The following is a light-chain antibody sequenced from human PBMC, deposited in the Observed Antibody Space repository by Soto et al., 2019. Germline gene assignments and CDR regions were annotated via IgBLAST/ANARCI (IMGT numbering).Light chain of an antibody. CDR2: RNN. J-gene: IGLJ1*01. CDR3: AAWDDSLSGYV. Sequence: QSVLTQPPSASETPGQRVTISCSGSSSNIGSNYVYWYQQLPGTAPKLLIYRNNRRPSGVPDRFSGSKSGTSASLVISGLRSEDEADYYCAAWDDSLSGYVFGTGTKLTVL. V-gene: IGLV1-47*01. CDR1: SSNIGSNY.